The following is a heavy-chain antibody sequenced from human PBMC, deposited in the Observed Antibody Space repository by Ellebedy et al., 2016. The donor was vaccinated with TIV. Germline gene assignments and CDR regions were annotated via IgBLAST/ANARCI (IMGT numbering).Heavy chain of an antibody. CDR2: INPNSGGT. CDR3: ARVLAYSSGWYVSPLDY. CDR1: GYTFTGYY. V-gene: IGHV1-2*02. D-gene: IGHD6-19*01. J-gene: IGHJ4*02. Sequence: AASVKVSCKASGYTFTGYYMHWVRQAPGQGLEWMGWINPNSGGTNYAQKFQGMVTMTRDTSISPAYMELSRLRSDDTAVYYCARVLAYSSGWYVSPLDYWGQGTLVTVSS.